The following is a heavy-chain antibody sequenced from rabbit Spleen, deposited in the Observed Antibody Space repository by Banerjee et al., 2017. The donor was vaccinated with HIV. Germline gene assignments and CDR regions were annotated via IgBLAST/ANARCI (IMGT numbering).Heavy chain of an antibody. D-gene: IGHD5-1*01. J-gene: IGHJ4*01. Sequence: QEQLMESGGGLVQPGGSLKLSCKASGFDFSAYGVSWVRQASGKGLEWIGYIDPLFGSTYYASWVNGRFTISRENTQNMLYLQMTSLTAADTATYFCARDLVVAIGWNFNLWGPGTLVTVS. CDR2: IDPLFGST. CDR1: GFDFSAYG. CDR3: ARDLVVAIGWNFNL. V-gene: IGHV1S47*01.